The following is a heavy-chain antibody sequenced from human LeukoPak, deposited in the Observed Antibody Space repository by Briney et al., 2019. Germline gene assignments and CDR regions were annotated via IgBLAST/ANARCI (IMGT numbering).Heavy chain of an antibody. J-gene: IGHJ3*02. CDR2: INPSGGST. Sequence: EASVKVSCKASGYTFTSYYMHWVRQAPGQGLEWMGIINPSGGSTSYAQKFQGRVTMTRDTSTSTVYMELSSLRSEDTAVYYCARDLSFAYYYDSSGYSYAFDIWGQGTMVTVSS. CDR1: GYTFTSYY. CDR3: ARDLSFAYYYDSSGYSYAFDI. D-gene: IGHD3-22*01. V-gene: IGHV1-46*01.